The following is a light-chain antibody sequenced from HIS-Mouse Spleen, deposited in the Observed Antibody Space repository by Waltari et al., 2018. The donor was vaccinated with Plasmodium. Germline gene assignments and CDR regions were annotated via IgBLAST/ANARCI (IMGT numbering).Light chain of an antibody. CDR2: VAS. V-gene: IGKV3-15*01. J-gene: IGKJ3*01. Sequence: EIVMTQSPATLSVSPGERATLSCRARQSVSRNLAWYQQKPGQAPSLLIYVASTRSTGTPARFSGSGSGTEFTLTISSLQSEDFAVYYCQQYNNWSFTFGPGTKVDIK. CDR3: QQYNNWSFT. CDR1: QSVSRN.